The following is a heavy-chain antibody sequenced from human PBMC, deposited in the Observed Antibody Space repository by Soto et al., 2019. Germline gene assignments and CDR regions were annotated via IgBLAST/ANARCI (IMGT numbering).Heavy chain of an antibody. J-gene: IGHJ6*02. CDR2: IYSGGST. D-gene: IGHD6-13*01. CDR3: ATVGEEQLVAYYYGMDV. CDR1: GFTVSSNY. V-gene: IGHV3-53*01. Sequence: PWGSLRLSCAASGFTVSSNYMSWVRQAPGKGLELVSVIYSGGSTYYADSVKGRFTISRDNSKNTLYLQMNSLRAEDTAVYYCATVGEEQLVAYYYGMDVWGQGATVAVSS.